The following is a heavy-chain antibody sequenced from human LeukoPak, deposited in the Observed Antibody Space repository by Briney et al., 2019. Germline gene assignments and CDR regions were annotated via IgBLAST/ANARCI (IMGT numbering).Heavy chain of an antibody. Sequence: GGSLRLSCAASGFTFSNYAMSWVRQAPGKGLEWVSIISPTGGSTYYADSVKGRFTISRDNSKNTLYLHINSLRAEDTARYYCVRRGSYFDYWGQGTLVAVSS. J-gene: IGHJ4*02. CDR3: VRRGSYFDY. V-gene: IGHV3-23*01. CDR1: GFTFSNYA. CDR2: ISPTGGST. D-gene: IGHD6-6*01.